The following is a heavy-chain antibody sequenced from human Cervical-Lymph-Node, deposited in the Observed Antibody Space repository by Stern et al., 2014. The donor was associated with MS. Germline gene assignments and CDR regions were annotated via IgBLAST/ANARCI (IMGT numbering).Heavy chain of an antibody. Sequence: VQLVESGGGVVQPGRSLRLSCAASGFTFSSYGMHWVRQAPGKGLEWVAVIWYDGSNKYYAASVKGRFTISRDNSKNTLYLQMNSLRAEDTAVYYCARDTSSFDYWGQGTLVTVSS. CDR3: ARDTSSFDY. V-gene: IGHV3-33*01. CDR2: IWYDGSNK. D-gene: IGHD6-13*01. CDR1: GFTFSSYG. J-gene: IGHJ4*02.